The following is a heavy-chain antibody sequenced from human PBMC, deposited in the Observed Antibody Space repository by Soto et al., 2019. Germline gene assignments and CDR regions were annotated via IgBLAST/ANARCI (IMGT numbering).Heavy chain of an antibody. V-gene: IGHV4-59*01. J-gene: IGHJ4*02. CDR1: CGSISSNY. D-gene: IGHD6-13*01. CDR3: ARYRREAVAGYTLDN. CDR2: VYNSGST. Sequence: SETLSLTFTVACGSISSNYWTWIRQPPGKGLEWIGYVYNSGSTNYNPSLKSRVTISEDTSKSQFSLKVNSMTAADTAVYYCARYRREAVAGYTLDNWGQGILVTVSS.